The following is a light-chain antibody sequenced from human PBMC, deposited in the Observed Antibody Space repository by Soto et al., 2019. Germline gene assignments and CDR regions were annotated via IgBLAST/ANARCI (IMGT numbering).Light chain of an antibody. V-gene: IGLV1-44*01. J-gene: IGLJ2*01. CDR2: ANH. CDR1: SSNIGSNT. CDR3: AVWDDSLNGVV. Sequence: QSVLTQPPSASETPGQTFTISCSGTSSNIGSNTVNCYQQVPGTAPKLLMYANHYRPSGVPDRFSGSKSGTSASLAISGLQSEDEGDYFCAVWDDSLNGVVFGGGTQLTVL.